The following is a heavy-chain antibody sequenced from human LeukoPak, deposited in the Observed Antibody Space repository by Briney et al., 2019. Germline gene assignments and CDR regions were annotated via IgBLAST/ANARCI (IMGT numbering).Heavy chain of an antibody. CDR1: GDSISSGGYY. D-gene: IGHD1-7*01. CDR3: VRAGNWHYMH. J-gene: IGHJ4*02. Sequence: SQTLSLTCTVSGDSISSGGYYWSWIRQHPGKGLEWIGYILYSGTTYHNPSLRSRIAMSVDPSKNQFSLKFKSVTAADTAVYYCVRAGNWHYMHWGQGTLVTVSS. CDR2: ILYSGTT. V-gene: IGHV4-31*03.